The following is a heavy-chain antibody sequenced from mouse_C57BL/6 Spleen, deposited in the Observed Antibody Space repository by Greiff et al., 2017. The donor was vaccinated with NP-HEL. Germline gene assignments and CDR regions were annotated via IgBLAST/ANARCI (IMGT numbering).Heavy chain of an antibody. CDR2: ISNGGGST. V-gene: IGHV5-12*01. Sequence: EVKLMESGGGLVQPGGSLKLSCAASGFTFSDYYMYWVRQTPEKRLEWVAYISNGGGSTYYPDTVKGRFTISRDNAKNTLYLQMSRLKSEDTAMYYCARDYYGSTGYFDYWGQGTTLTVSS. J-gene: IGHJ2*01. CDR3: ARDYYGSTGYFDY. D-gene: IGHD1-1*01. CDR1: GFTFSDYY.